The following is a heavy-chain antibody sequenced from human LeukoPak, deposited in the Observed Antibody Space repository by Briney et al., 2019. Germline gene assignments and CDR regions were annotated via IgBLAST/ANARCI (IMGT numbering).Heavy chain of an antibody. J-gene: IGHJ5*02. D-gene: IGHD2-15*01. V-gene: IGHV1-8*01. CDR2: MNPNSGNT. CDR3: ARNSAHCSGGSCYCWGFDH. Sequence: ASVKVSCKASGYTFTSYDINWVRQATGQGLEWMGWMNPNSGNTGYAQKFQGRVTMTRNTSISTAYMELSSLRYEDTAVYYCARNSAHCSGGSCYCWGFDHWGQGTLVTVSS. CDR1: GYTFTSYD.